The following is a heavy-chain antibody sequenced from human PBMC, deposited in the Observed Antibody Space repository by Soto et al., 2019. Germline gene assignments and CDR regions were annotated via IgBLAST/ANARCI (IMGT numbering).Heavy chain of an antibody. D-gene: IGHD2-15*01. CDR2: INTDGTST. V-gene: IGHV3-74*01. CDR3: ARDQDTYGQAVFNY. CDR1: GFTLSTYW. Sequence: EVQLAESGGGLVQPGGSLRLSCAAYGFTLSTYWMHWVRHVPGKGLVWVSRINTDGTSTNYADSVKGRFTISRDNAKNTLYLQMNSLRAEDTALYYCARDQDTYGQAVFNYWGQGTLATVSS. J-gene: IGHJ4*02.